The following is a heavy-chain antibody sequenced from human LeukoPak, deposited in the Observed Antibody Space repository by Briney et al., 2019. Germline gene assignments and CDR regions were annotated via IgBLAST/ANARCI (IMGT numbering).Heavy chain of an antibody. CDR3: AKDRSSTWSLDY. CDR1: GFTFSNAW. D-gene: IGHD6-13*01. J-gene: IGHJ4*02. V-gene: IGHV3-15*01. Sequence: GGSLRLSCAASGFTFSNAWMSWVRQAPGKGLEWVGRIKSKTDGGTTDYAAPVKGRFTISRDDSKNTLYLQMNSLRVEDTALYYCAKDRSSTWSLDYWGQGTLVTVSS. CDR2: IKSKTDGGTT.